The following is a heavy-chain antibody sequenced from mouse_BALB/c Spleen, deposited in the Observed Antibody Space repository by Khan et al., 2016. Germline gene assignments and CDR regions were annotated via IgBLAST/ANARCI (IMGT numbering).Heavy chain of an antibody. CDR2: INYSGST. Sequence: EVQLQESGPGLVKPSQSLSLTCTVTGYSITSDYAWNWIRQFPGNKLEWMGYINYSGSTSYNPSLESRISFARDTSKNQFFLQLNSVTTEDTAPYYCARGNWYFFDFWGQGTTLTVSS. J-gene: IGHJ2*01. CDR1: GYSITSDYA. D-gene: IGHD4-1*01. V-gene: IGHV3-2*02. CDR3: ARGNWYFFDF.